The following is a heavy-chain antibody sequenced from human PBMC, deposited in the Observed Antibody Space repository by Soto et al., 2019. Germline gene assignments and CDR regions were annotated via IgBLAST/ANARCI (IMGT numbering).Heavy chain of an antibody. Sequence: PGESLKISCKGSGYSFTTYWIAWVRQMPVEGLEWMGIIYPGDSNTRYSPSFQGQVTISADKSINTAYLQWSSLKASDSAMYYCARSAMGKWQQLRHFDSWGQGTLVTVSS. V-gene: IGHV5-51*01. CDR2: IYPGDSNT. CDR3: ARSAMGKWQQLRHFDS. D-gene: IGHD1-1*01. CDR1: GYSFTTYW. J-gene: IGHJ4*02.